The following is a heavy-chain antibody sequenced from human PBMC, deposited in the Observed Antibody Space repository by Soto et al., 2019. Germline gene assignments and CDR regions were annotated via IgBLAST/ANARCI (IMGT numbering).Heavy chain of an antibody. Sequence: QVQLVESGGGVVQPGRSLRLSCAASGFTFSSYAMHWVRQAPGKGLEWVAVISYDGSNKYYADSVKGRFTISRDNSKNTLYLQMNSLRAEDTAVYYCARDFGDYLMGRYFDLWGRGTLVTVSS. D-gene: IGHD4-17*01. CDR1: GFTFSSYA. V-gene: IGHV3-30-3*01. J-gene: IGHJ2*01. CDR2: ISYDGSNK. CDR3: ARDFGDYLMGRYFDL.